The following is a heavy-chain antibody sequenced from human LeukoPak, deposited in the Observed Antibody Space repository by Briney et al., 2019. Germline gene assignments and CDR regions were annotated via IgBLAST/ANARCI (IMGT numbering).Heavy chain of an antibody. J-gene: IGHJ4*02. CDR2: IRYDGSNK. V-gene: IGHV3-30*02. D-gene: IGHD3-10*01. CDR3: AKDSDYYGSGSYFVGNFFDY. Sequence: GGSLRLSCAASGFTFSSYGMHWVRQAPGKGLEWVAFIRYDGSNKYYADSVKGRFTISRDNSKNTLYLQMNSLRAEDTAVYYRAKDSDYYGSGSYFVGNFFDYWGQGTLVTVSS. CDR1: GFTFSSYG.